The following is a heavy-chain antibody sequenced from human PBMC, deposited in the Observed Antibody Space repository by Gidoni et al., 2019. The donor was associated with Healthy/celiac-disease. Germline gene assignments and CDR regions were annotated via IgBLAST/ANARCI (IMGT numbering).Heavy chain of an antibody. CDR1: GFTFSSYG. CDR2: ISYDGSNK. J-gene: IGHJ6*03. Sequence: QVQLVASGGGVVQPVRSLRLSCAASGFTFSSYGMHWVRQDPGKGLGWVAVISYDGSNKYFADSVNGRFTISRDNSKNTLYLQMNSLRAEDTAVYYCARSNYGDYFYYYYYMDVWGKGTTVTVSS. CDR3: ARSNYGDYFYYYYYMDV. V-gene: IGHV3-30*03. D-gene: IGHD4-17*01.